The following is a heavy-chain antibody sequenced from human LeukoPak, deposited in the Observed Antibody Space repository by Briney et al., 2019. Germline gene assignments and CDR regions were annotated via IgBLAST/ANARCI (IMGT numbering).Heavy chain of an antibody. Sequence: GGTLRLSCAASGFTFSSYGMSWVRQASGKGLEWVSDISSGGGSTYYADSVKGRFTISRDNSKNTLYLQMNSLRAEDTAVYYCAKVSRSSGLDWGQGTRVTVSS. D-gene: IGHD6-19*01. CDR2: ISSGGGST. J-gene: IGHJ4*02. CDR3: AKVSRSSGLD. V-gene: IGHV3-23*01. CDR1: GFTFSSYG.